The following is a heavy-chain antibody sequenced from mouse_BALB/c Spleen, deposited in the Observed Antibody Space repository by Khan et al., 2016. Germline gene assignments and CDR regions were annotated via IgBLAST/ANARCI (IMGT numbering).Heavy chain of an antibody. Sequence: QIQLVQSGPELKKPGETVKISCKASGYTFTDYSMHWVKQAPGKGLKWMGWINTETGEPTYADDYKGRFAFSLETSASPAYLQINTRKKEDTATYFCARSTTVVATPWGQGTTLTVSS. CDR3: ARSTTVVATP. V-gene: IGHV9-2-1*01. J-gene: IGHJ2*01. D-gene: IGHD1-1*01. CDR2: INTETGEP. CDR1: GYTFTDYS.